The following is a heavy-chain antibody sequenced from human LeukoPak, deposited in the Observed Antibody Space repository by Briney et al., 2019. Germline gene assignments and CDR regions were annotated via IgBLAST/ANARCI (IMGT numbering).Heavy chain of an antibody. Sequence: ASVKVSRKVSGYTLTNLSMHWVRQAPGQGLEWMEVFDPDDGGTTYAQKFQGRVTMTKDTSTDTAYMELSSLRSAATAVYYCATDGYSSGWYPPVRPVGAFDIWGEKTMVTVSS. CDR1: GYTLTNLS. CDR3: ATDGYSSGWYPPVRPVGAFDI. V-gene: IGHV1-24*01. D-gene: IGHD6-19*01. J-gene: IGHJ3*02. CDR2: FDPDDGGT.